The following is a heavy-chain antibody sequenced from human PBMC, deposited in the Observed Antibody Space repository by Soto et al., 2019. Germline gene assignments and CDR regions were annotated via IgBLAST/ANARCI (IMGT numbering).Heavy chain of an antibody. CDR1: GDSIRSSSY. J-gene: IGHJ4*02. D-gene: IGHD3-10*01. CDR3: ARRHGVDIDAYY. V-gene: IGHV4-39*01. CDR2: FFIGGNT. Sequence: SETLSLTCTVSGDSIRSSSYWGWMRQPPGKGLEWIASFFIGGNTYYNPSLKSRVTISVDTSKNQFSLRLSSVTAADTAVHFCARRHGVDIDAYYWGQGILVTVSS.